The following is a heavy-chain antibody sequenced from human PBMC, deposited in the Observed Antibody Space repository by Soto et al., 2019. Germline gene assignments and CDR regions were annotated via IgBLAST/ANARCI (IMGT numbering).Heavy chain of an antibody. CDR2: INSDGGRT. CDR1: GFTFSSHW. Sequence: GGSLRLSCAASGFTFSSHWMHWVRQAPGTGLVWVSYINSDGGRTSYADSVKGRFTISRDNAKNTLYLQMNTLRADDTAVYYCARGGCSATSCLDYWGQGTLVTVSS. V-gene: IGHV3-74*01. D-gene: IGHD2-2*01. CDR3: ARGGCSATSCLDY. J-gene: IGHJ4*02.